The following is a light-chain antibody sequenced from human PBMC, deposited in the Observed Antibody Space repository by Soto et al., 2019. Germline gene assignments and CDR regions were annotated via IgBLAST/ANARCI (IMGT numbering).Light chain of an antibody. J-gene: IGKJ1*01. CDR1: QSVSSY. CDR2: DAS. CDR3: QQCDTSPWT. Sequence: EIVLTQPPDTLSLSPGERATLSCRASQSVSSYLAWYHQKPGQAPRLLIYDASTRATGIPDRFSGSGSGTDFTLAISRLEPGDSAVYFCQQCDTSPWTFGQGTKVDI. V-gene: IGKV3-20*01.